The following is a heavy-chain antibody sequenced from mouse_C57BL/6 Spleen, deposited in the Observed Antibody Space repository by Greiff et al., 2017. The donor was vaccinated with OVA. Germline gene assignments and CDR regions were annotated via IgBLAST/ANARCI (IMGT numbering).Heavy chain of an antibody. CDR2: IHPNSGST. CDR1: GYTFTSYW. V-gene: IGHV1-64*01. Sequence: QVQLQQSGAELVKPGASVKLSCKASGYTFTSYWMHWVKQRPGQGLEWIGMIHPNSGSTNYNEKFKSKATLTVDKSSSTAYMQLSSLTSEDSAVYYCARGLWRGYAMDYWGQGTSVTVSS. J-gene: IGHJ4*01. CDR3: ARGLWRGYAMDY. D-gene: IGHD1-1*02.